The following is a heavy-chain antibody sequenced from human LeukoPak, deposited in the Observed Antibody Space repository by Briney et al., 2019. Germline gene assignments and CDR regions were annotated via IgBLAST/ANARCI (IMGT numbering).Heavy chain of an antibody. V-gene: IGHV1-69*13. J-gene: IGHJ6*03. CDR2: TIPIFGTA. CDR1: GGTFSSYA. D-gene: IGHD3-10*01. CDR3: ARRYGSGSYPSFYYYYMDV. Sequence: SVKVSCKASGGTFSSYAISWVRQAPGQGLEWMGGTIPIFGTANYAQKFQGRVTITADESTSTAYMELSSLRSEDTAVYYCARRYGSGSYPSFYYYYMDVWGKGTTVTVSS.